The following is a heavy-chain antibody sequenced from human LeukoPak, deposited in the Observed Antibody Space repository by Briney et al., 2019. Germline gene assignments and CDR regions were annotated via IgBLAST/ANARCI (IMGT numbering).Heavy chain of an antibody. V-gene: IGHV1-24*01. CDR1: GFGLSILS. J-gene: IGHJ4*02. Sequence: ASVKVSCKISGFGLSILSIHWMRQAPGKGLEWVGGIRPETGEPIFAQKFRGRVTITEDTFTDTGYLELRGLTSEDTAVYYCSTDSGRSYFYFDFWGQGTLVTVSS. CDR3: STDSGRSYFYFDF. CDR2: IRPETGEP. D-gene: IGHD3-10*01.